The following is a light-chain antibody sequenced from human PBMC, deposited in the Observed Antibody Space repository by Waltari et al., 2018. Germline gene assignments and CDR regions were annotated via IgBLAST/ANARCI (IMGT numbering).Light chain of an antibody. CDR3: AAWDDSLNGAWV. Sequence: QSVLTQPPSASGTPGQRVTISCSGSSSNIGSNTVNRYQQLPGTAPKLLIYSNNQLPSGVPDGFSGSKSGTSASLAISGLQSEDEADYYCAAWDDSLNGAWVFGGGTKLTVL. CDR2: SNN. J-gene: IGLJ3*02. CDR1: SSNIGSNT. V-gene: IGLV1-44*01.